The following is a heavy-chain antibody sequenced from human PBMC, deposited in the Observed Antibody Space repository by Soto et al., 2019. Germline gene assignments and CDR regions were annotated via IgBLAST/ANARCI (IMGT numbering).Heavy chain of an antibody. CDR1: GCTFTSYY. J-gene: IGHJ6*02. CDR2: INPSGGST. Sequence: ASVKVSCKASGCTFTSYYMHWVRQAPGQGLEWMGIINPSGGSTSYAQKFQGRVTMTRDTSTSTVYMELSSLRSEDTAVYYCAREEWQLGYYYYYYGMDVWGQGTTVTVSS. V-gene: IGHV1-46*01. CDR3: AREEWQLGYYYYYYGMDV. D-gene: IGHD6-6*01.